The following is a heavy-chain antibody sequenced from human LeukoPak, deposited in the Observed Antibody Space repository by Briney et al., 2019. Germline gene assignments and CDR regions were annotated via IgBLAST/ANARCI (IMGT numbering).Heavy chain of an antibody. CDR3: AKGPNYDILTRGDY. CDR1: GFTFSSYA. CDR2: ISGSGGST. Sequence: GGSLRLSCAASGFTFSSYAMSWVRQAPGKGLEWVSAISGSGGSTYYADSVKGRFTISRDNSKNTLYLQMNSLRAEDTAVYYCAKGPNYDILTRGDYWGQGTLVTGSS. V-gene: IGHV3-23*01. D-gene: IGHD3-9*01. J-gene: IGHJ4*02.